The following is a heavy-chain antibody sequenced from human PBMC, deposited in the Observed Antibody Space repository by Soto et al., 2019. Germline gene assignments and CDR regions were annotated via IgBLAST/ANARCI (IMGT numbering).Heavy chain of an antibody. CDR1: GYTFTGYY. CDR2: INPNSGGT. J-gene: IGHJ6*02. D-gene: IGHD2-2*01. V-gene: IGHV1-2*04. Sequence: ASVKVSCKASGYTFTGYYMHWVRQAPGQGLGWMGWINPNSGGTNYAQKFQGWVTMTRDTSISTAYMELSRLRSDDTAVYYCATSLRGYCSSTSCYADYYYGMDVWGQGTTVTVSS. CDR3: ATSLRGYCSSTSCYADYYYGMDV.